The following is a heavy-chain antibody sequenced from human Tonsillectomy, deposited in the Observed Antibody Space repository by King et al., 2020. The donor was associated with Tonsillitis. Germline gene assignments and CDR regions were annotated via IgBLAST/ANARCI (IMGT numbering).Heavy chain of an antibody. Sequence: QLQESGPGLVKPSETLSLTCKVSGGSISGSSYFWDWIRQPPGKGLEWIGSIYYSGSTYYNPSLKSRVTISVDTSKNQFSLKLGSVTAADTAVYYCARRATGIVVVPATRDAFDIWGQGTMVTVSS. D-gene: IGHD2-2*01. J-gene: IGHJ3*02. V-gene: IGHV4-39*01. CDR3: ARRATGIVVVPATRDAFDI. CDR2: IYYSGST. CDR1: GGSISGSSYF.